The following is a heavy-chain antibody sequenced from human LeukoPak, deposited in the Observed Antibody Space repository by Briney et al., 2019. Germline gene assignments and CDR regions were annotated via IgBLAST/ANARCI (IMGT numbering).Heavy chain of an antibody. V-gene: IGHV4-34*01. J-gene: IGHJ6*02. Sequence: SETLSLTCTVTGRSISSYYWSLIRQPPGKGLEWIGEINHSGSTNYNPSLKSRVTISVDTSKNQFSLKLSSVTAADTAVYYCARADYYEPRGLDGMDVWGQGTTVTVSS. CDR3: ARADYYEPRGLDGMDV. CDR1: GRSISSYY. CDR2: INHSGST. D-gene: IGHD3-22*01.